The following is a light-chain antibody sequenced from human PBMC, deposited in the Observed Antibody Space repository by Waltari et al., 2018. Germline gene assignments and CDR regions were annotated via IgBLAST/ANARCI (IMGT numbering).Light chain of an antibody. Sequence: QSVLTQPPSVSGAPGQRVTISCTGSSSNIRANYDVHCYQQVPGTAPNLPIHVNSNRPSGVPDRFSASKSGTSASLAITGLQADDEADYYCQSYDSSLSRYVFGSGTEVTVL. CDR1: SSNIRANYD. V-gene: IGLV1-40*01. J-gene: IGLJ1*01. CDR3: QSYDSSLSRYV. CDR2: VNS.